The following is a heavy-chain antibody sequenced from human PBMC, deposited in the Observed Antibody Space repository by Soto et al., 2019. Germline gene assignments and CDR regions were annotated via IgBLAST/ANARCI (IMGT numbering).Heavy chain of an antibody. V-gene: IGHV3-30*18. CDR3: AKGEDDYGDLDY. D-gene: IGHD4-17*01. Sequence: QVQVVESGGGVVQPGRSLRLSCAASGITFNKYGMHWVRQAPGKGLEWVSVISHDGSKKYYADSVKGRFTISRDNSKNTLYLQMHSLRAEDTAVYYCAKGEDDYGDLDYWGQGTLVTVSS. CDR2: ISHDGSKK. J-gene: IGHJ4*02. CDR1: GITFNKYG.